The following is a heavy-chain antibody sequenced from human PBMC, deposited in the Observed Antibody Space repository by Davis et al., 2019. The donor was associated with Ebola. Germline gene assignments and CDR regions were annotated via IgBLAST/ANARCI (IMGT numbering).Heavy chain of an antibody. Sequence: ASVKVSCKASGYTFTNYGISWVRQAPGQGLEWLGRVIVKSGATNYAQKFQGRVTMTRDTSISTVYMALSSRRYDDTADYYCARGHNYAHEYWGQGTLVTLSS. D-gene: IGHD4-11*01. J-gene: IGHJ4*02. CDR3: ARGHNYAHEY. CDR1: GYTFTNYG. V-gene: IGHV1-2*06. CDR2: VIVKSGAT.